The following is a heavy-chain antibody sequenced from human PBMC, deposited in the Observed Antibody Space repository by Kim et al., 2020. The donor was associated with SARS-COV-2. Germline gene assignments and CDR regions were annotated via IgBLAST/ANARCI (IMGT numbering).Heavy chain of an antibody. Sequence: SETLSLTCTVSGGSISSYYWSWIRQPPGKGLEWIGYIYYSGSTNYNPSLKSRVTISVDTSKNQFSLKLSSVTAADTAVYYCARGATCDYWGQGTLVTVSS. CDR2: IYYSGST. CDR1: GGSISSYY. V-gene: IGHV4-59*01. J-gene: IGHJ4*02. D-gene: IGHD5-12*01. CDR3: ARGATCDY.